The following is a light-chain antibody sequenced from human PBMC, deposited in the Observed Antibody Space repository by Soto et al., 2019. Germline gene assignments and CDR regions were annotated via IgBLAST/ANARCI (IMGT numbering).Light chain of an antibody. V-gene: IGKV3-20*01. CDR3: QQYGSSPPLS. CDR1: QSVTASY. J-gene: IGKJ4*01. Sequence: EIVLTQSPGTLSFSPGERATLSAGPSQSVTASYLAWYQQKPGQAPRLLIYGASSRATGIPDRFSGSGSGTDFTLTISRLEPEDFAVYYCQQYGSSPPLSFGGGTKVEIK. CDR2: GAS.